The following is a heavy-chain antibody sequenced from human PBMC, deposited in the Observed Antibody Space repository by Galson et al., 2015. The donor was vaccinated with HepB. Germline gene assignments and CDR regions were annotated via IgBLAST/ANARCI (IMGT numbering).Heavy chain of an antibody. D-gene: IGHD3-3*01. CDR3: ARDANPRTIYYYYYYLDV. CDR2: INPNNGGT. J-gene: IGHJ6*03. V-gene: IGHV1-2*02. CDR1: GYTFAGYY. Sequence: SVKASCKASGYTFAGYYLHWVRQAPGQGLEWMGWINPNNGGTNYAQKFQGRVTMTRDTSISTVYMKLSRLRSDDTAVYYCARDANPRTIYYYYYYLDVWGKGTTVTVSS.